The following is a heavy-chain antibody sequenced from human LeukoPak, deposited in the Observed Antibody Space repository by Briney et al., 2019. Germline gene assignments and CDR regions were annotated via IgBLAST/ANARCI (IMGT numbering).Heavy chain of an antibody. D-gene: IGHD4-17*01. Sequence: ASVKVSCKASGYSFSDYDINWVRQAPGQGLEWMGWMTPDNGNTGNTEKFQGRITLTMDTSITTAYMELPTLTSEDTAMYYCARGILVSGEFHDAFNIWGQGTLVTVSS. J-gene: IGHJ3*02. CDR2: MTPDNGNT. CDR1: GYSFSDYD. CDR3: ARGILVSGEFHDAFNI. V-gene: IGHV1-8*03.